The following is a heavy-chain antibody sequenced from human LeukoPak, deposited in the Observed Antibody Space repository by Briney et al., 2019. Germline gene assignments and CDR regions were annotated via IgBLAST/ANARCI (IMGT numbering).Heavy chain of an antibody. CDR1: GGTFSSYA. J-gene: IGHJ4*02. V-gene: IGHV1-69*13. D-gene: IGHD5-12*01. CDR3: ARVRYSGYDLLYYFDY. Sequence: SVKVSCKASGGTFSSYAISWVRQAPGQGLEWMGGIIPIFGTANYAQKFQGRVTITADESTSTAYMELSSLRSEDTAVYYCARVRYSGYDLLYYFDYWGQGTLVTVSS. CDR2: IIPIFGTA.